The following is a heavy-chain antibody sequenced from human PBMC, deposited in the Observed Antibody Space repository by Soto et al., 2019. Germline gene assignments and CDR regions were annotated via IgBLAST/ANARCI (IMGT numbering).Heavy chain of an antibody. CDR1: GYTFFTYG. CDR3: ARKSSSSSWFDH. Sequence: RASVKVSCKASGYTFFTYGITWVRQAPGQGLEWMGWISTYDGNTDYAQKLQGRVTMTTDTSTRTAYMELRSLRSDDTAVYYCARKSSSSSWFDHWGQGTLVTVSS. CDR2: ISTYDGNT. D-gene: IGHD6-6*01. V-gene: IGHV1-18*01. J-gene: IGHJ5*02.